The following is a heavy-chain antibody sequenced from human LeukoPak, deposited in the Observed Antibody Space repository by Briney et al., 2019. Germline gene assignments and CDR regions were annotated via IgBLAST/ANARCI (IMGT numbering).Heavy chain of an antibody. Sequence: GGSLRLSCAASGFTVNSNYMSWVRQAPGKGLEWVSVIYIAGSTYYADSVKGRFTISRDNSKNTLYLQMNSLRAEDTAVSYCARGTDTAMSTSFDYWGQGTLVTVSS. V-gene: IGHV3-53*01. CDR1: GFTVNSNY. J-gene: IGHJ4*02. D-gene: IGHD5-18*01. CDR2: IYIAGST. CDR3: ARGTDTAMSTSFDY.